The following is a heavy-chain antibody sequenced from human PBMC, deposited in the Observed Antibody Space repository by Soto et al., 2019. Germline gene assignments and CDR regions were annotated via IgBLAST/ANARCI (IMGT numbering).Heavy chain of an antibody. Sequence: GGSLPLSCASSGFTFSNFVMSWVRQAPGKGLEWVANIKQDGSEKYYVDSVKGRFTISRDNAKNSLYLQMNSLRAEDTAVYYCARDLRWNDCYLYWGQGTLVTVSS. D-gene: IGHD1-1*01. J-gene: IGHJ4*02. CDR3: ARDLRWNDCYLY. CDR1: GFTFSNFV. CDR2: IKQDGSEK. V-gene: IGHV3-7*03.